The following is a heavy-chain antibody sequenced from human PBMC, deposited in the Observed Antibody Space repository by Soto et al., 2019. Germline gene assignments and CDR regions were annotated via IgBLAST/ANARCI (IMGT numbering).Heavy chain of an antibody. CDR3: ARESVLRYFRGAGDGMDV. D-gene: IGHD3-9*01. Sequence: QVQLVQSGAEVKKPGASVKVSCKASGYTFTGYYMHWVRQAPGQGLEWMGWINPNSGGTNYAQKFQGWVTMTRDTSISTAYMELSRLRSDDTAVYYCARESVLRYFRGAGDGMDVWGQGTTVTVSS. CDR1: GYTFTGYY. CDR2: INPNSGGT. V-gene: IGHV1-2*04. J-gene: IGHJ6*02.